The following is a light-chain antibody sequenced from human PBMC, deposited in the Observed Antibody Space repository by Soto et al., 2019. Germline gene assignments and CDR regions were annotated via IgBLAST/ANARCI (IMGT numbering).Light chain of an antibody. Sequence: DIQVTQSPSSLSASVGDRVTITCRASQNIRTYLNWYQQKPGKAPKLLIYAASSLQSGVPSRFSGSGSGTDFTLTISSLQPEDFATYYCQQSYSTRWTFGQGTKVEIK. V-gene: IGKV1-39*01. CDR3: QQSYSTRWT. CDR1: QNIRTY. J-gene: IGKJ1*01. CDR2: AAS.